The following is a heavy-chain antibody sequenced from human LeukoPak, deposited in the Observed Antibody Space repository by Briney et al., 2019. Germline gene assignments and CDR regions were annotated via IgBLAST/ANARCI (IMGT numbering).Heavy chain of an antibody. CDR2: IYYSGST. Sequence: SETLSLTCAVYGGSFSGYYWGWIRQPPGKGLEWIGSIYYSGSTYYNPSLKSRVTISVDTSKNQFSLKLSSVTAADTAVYYCARGKGYDFWSGYFDAFDIWGQGTMVTVSS. CDR3: ARGKGYDFWSGYFDAFDI. J-gene: IGHJ3*02. D-gene: IGHD3-3*01. CDR1: GGSFSGYY. V-gene: IGHV4-34*01.